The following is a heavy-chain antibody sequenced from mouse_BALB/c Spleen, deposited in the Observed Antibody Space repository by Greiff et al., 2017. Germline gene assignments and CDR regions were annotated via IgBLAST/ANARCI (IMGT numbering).Heavy chain of an antibody. J-gene: IGHJ4*01. CDR1: GYTFTSYW. CDR2: INPSNGRT. Sequence: QVQLKESGAELVKPGASVKLSCKASGYTFTSYWMHWVKQRPGQGLEWIGEINPSNGRTNYNEKFKSKATLTVDKSSSTAYMQLSSLTSEDSAVYYCARGVYYAMDYWGQGTSVTVSS. CDR3: ARGVYYAMDY. V-gene: IGHV1S81*02.